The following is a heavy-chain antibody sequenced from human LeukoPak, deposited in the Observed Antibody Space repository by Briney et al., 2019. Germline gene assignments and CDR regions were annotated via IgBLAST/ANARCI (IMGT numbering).Heavy chain of an antibody. CDR1: GFTFSSYW. CDR3: ASRPLWGDYLDY. CDR2: INSDGSST. D-gene: IGHD7-27*01. V-gene: IGHV3-74*01. J-gene: IGHJ4*02. Sequence: RTGGSLRLSCAASGFTFSSYWMHWVRQAPGKGLVWVSRINSDGSSTSYADSVKGRFTISRDNAKNTLYLQMNSLRAEDTAVYYCASRPLWGDYLDYWGQGTLVTVSS.